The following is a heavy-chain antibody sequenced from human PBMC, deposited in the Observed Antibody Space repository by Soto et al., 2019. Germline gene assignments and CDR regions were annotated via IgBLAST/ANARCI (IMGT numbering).Heavy chain of an antibody. Sequence: SETLSLTCTVSGGSISSSSYYWGWIRQPPGKGLEWIGSIYYSGSTYYNPSLKSRVTISVDTSKNQFSLKLSSVTAADTAVYYCARHSTTGTTVAFDIWGQGTMVTVSS. CDR1: GGSISSSSYY. D-gene: IGHD1-1*01. J-gene: IGHJ3*02. CDR3: ARHSTTGTTVAFDI. CDR2: IYYSGST. V-gene: IGHV4-39*01.